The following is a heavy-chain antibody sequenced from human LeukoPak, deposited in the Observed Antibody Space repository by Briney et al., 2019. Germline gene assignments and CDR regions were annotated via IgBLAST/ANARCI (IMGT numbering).Heavy chain of an antibody. J-gene: IGHJ4*02. Sequence: SETLSLTCTVSGGSISSYYWSWIRQPPGKGLEWIGYIYYSGSTNYNPSLKSRVTISVDTSKNQFSLKLSSVTAADTAVYYCASQNSGSYNPRFDYWGQGTLVTVSS. V-gene: IGHV4-59*01. CDR1: GGSISSYY. D-gene: IGHD1-26*01. CDR2: IYYSGST. CDR3: ASQNSGSYNPRFDY.